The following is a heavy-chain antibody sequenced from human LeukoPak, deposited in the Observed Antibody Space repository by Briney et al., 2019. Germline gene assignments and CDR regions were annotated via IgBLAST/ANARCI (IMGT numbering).Heavy chain of an antibody. CDR3: AKVSGFGELLSVNWFDP. CDR1: GFTFSSYG. D-gene: IGHD3-10*01. V-gene: IGHV3-30*02. J-gene: IGHJ5*02. CDR2: IRYDGSNK. Sequence: GGSLRLSCAASGFTFSSYGMHWVRQAPGKGLEWVAFIRYDGSNKYYADSVKGRFTISRDNSKNTLYLQMNSLRAEDTAVYYCAKVSGFGELLSVNWFDPWGQGTLVTVSS.